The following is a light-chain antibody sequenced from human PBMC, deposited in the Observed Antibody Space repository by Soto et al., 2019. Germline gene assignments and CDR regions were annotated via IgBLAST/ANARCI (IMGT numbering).Light chain of an antibody. CDR1: SSDVGLYNY. CDR3: SSYTGGSSGV. CDR2: EVS. Sequence: QSVLTQPGSVSGSPGQSVSISCTGTSSDVGLYNYVSWYQQHPGKAPQLMIYEVSKRPSGVSDRFSGSKSGNTASLIISGLQAEDEADYYCSSYTGGSSGVFGTGTKVTVL. V-gene: IGLV2-11*01. J-gene: IGLJ1*01.